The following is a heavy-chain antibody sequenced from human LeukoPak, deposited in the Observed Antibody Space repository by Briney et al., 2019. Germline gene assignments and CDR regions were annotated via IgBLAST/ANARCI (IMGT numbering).Heavy chain of an antibody. CDR2: TYYRSRWYD. Sequence: SQTLSLTCAISGDSVSSNSAAWNWIRQSPSRGLEWLGRTYYRSRWYDDYAVSVKSRIIINPDTSKNQFSLHLNSVTPEDTAVYYCAGDPTRGGSYYHDAFDIWGRGTMVTVSS. CDR3: AGDPTRGGSYYHDAFDI. V-gene: IGHV6-1*01. J-gene: IGHJ3*02. CDR1: GDSVSSNSAA. D-gene: IGHD1-26*01.